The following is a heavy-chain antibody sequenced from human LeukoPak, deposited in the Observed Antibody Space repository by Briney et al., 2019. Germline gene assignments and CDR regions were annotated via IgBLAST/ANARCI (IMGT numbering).Heavy chain of an antibody. Sequence: ASVKVSCKASGYTFTSYYMHWVRQAPGEGLEWMGIINPSGGSTSYAQKFQGRVTMTRDMSTSTVYMELSSLRAEDTAVYYCARVAAEVVGVPGAIGFGWLRRDYYYMDVWGKGTTVTVSS. CDR3: ARVAAEVVGVPGAIGFGWLRRDYYYMDV. J-gene: IGHJ6*03. D-gene: IGHD2-2*02. CDR1: GYTFTSYY. CDR2: INPSGGST. V-gene: IGHV1-46*01.